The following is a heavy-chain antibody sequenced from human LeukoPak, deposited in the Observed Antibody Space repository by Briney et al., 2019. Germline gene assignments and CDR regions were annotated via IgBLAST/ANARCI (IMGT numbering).Heavy chain of an antibody. Sequence: GASVKVSCKASGYTFTTFGITWVRQAPGQGLEWMGWISAYNGDTNYAQKVQGRVTMTTDTSTRTAYMGLRSLRSDDTAVYYCARGHYSDSTDAFDIWGQGTMVTVSS. CDR1: GYTFTTFG. CDR3: ARGHYSDSTDAFDI. D-gene: IGHD3-22*01. V-gene: IGHV1-18*01. J-gene: IGHJ3*02. CDR2: ISAYNGDT.